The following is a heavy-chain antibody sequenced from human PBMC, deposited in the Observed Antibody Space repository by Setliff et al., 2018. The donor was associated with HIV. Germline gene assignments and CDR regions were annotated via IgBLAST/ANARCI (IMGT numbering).Heavy chain of an antibody. D-gene: IGHD4-4*01. J-gene: IGHJ6*02. CDR3: ARDSGDDYSDYYYYGMDV. CDR1: GYTFTNYA. Sequence: ASVKVSCKASGYTFTNYAMHWVRQAPGQRLEWMGWINAGNGDTKYSQKFQGRVTFTWDASASTAYMELSSLRSEDTALYYCARDSGDDYSDYYYYGMDVWGQGTTVTVSS. CDR2: INAGNGDT. V-gene: IGHV1-3*01.